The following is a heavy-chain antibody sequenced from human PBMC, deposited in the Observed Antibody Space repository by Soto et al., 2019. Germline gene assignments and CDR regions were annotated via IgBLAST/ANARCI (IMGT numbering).Heavy chain of an antibody. CDR1: GYTFTGYY. V-gene: IGHV1-2*02. CDR3: ARGDRFSIFGVINWLEP. CDR2: IIPDSGAT. J-gene: IGHJ5*02. Sequence: ASVKVSCKASGYTFTGYYIHWVRQAPGQGLEWMGWIIPDSGATTYTQKFQGRVTMTSEPSTSTTFLELSRLRSDGTAVYFCARGDRFSIFGVINWLEPWGQGTLVTVSS. D-gene: IGHD3-3*01.